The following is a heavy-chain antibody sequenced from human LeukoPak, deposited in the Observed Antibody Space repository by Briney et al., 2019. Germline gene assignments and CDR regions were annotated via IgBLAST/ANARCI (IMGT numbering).Heavy chain of an antibody. CDR3: ASSGYSASGGGAYYFDY. CDR2: INPSGGST. V-gene: IGHV1-46*01. Sequence: ASVKVSCKASGYTFTSYYMHWVRQAPGQGLEWMGIINPSGGSTSYAQKFQGRATMTRDTSTSTVYMELSSLRSEDTAVYYCASSGYSASGGGAYYFDYWGQGTLVTVSS. D-gene: IGHD6-13*01. CDR1: GYTFTSYY. J-gene: IGHJ4*02.